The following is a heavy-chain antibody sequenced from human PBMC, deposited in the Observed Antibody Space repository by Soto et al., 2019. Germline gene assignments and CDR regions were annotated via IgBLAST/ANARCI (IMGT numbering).Heavy chain of an antibody. D-gene: IGHD3-10*01. CDR2: VFYSGAT. V-gene: IGHV4-30-4*01. CDR3: ARAGFSYGHLLF. CDR1: GGPIKTGDYY. J-gene: IGHJ4*02. Sequence: KPXGTLSLTFNVSGGPIKTGDYYWNWIRQPPGKGLEWIGYVFYSGATNYSPSLKSRAAISMDTSENQFSLSLTSVTAADTAVYYCARAGFSYGHLLFWGQGIRVTVSS.